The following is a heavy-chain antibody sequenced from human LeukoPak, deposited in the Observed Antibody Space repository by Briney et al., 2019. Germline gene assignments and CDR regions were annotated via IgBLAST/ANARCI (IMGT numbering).Heavy chain of an antibody. CDR3: ARASGYDWFDP. CDR2: IYTSGST. V-gene: IGHV4-61*02. Sequence: TLSLTCTVSGGSISSGSYYWSWIRQPAGKGLEWIGRIYTSGSTNYNPSLKSRVTISVDTSKNQFSLKLSSVTAADTAVYYCARASGYDWFDPWGQGTLVTVSS. J-gene: IGHJ5*02. CDR1: GGSISSGSYY. D-gene: IGHD5-12*01.